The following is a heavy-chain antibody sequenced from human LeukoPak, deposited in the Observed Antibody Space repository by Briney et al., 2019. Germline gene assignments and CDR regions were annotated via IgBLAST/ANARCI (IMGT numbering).Heavy chain of an antibody. Sequence: GGSLRLSCAASGFTFSDYWMSWVREAPGKGLEWVAKIKEDGIATYYLDSVTGPFTLSRDNAKNSLYLQMNSLRVEDTAVYYCARGSGWYDYWGQGTLVTVSS. V-gene: IGHV3-7*05. CDR3: ARGSGWYDY. CDR1: GFTFSDYW. J-gene: IGHJ4*02. CDR2: IKEDGIAT. D-gene: IGHD6-19*01.